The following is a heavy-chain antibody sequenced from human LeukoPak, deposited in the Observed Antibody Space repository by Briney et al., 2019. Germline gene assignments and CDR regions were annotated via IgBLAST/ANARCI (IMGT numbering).Heavy chain of an antibody. D-gene: IGHD3-16*02. CDR1: GVSISSYY. V-gene: IGHV4-4*07. J-gene: IGHJ4*02. Sequence: PSETLSLTCTVSGVSISSYYWSWLRQPAGKGLEWIRRIYISGSNNYNPSLKRRVNRSVDTSKGQFSLKLSSVTAADTAVYYGARSRMITFGGVIFPEYYFDYWGQGTLVTVSS. CDR2: IYISGSN. CDR3: ARSRMITFGGVIFPEYYFDY.